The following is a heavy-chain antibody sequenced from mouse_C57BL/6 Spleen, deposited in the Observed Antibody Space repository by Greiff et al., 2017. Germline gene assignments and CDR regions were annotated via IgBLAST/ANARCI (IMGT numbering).Heavy chain of an antibody. CDR2: IDPENGDT. CDR3: TTRGITTVPSPY. V-gene: IGHV14-4*01. J-gene: IGHJ2*01. Sequence: EVQLQQSGAELVRPGASVKLSCTASGFNIKDDYMHWVKQRPEQGLEWIGWIDPENGDTEYASKFQGKATITADTSSNTAYLQLSSLTSEDTAVYYCTTRGITTVPSPYWGQGTTLTVSS. D-gene: IGHD1-1*01. CDR1: GFNIKDDY.